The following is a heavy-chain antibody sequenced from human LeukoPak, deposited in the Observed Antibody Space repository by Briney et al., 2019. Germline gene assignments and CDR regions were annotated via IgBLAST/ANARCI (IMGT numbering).Heavy chain of an antibody. CDR1: GFTVSSNS. J-gene: IGHJ4*02. V-gene: IGHV3-23*01. Sequence: PGGSLRLSCTVSGFTVSSNSMSWVRQAPGKGLEWVSAISGSGGSTYYADSVKGRFTISRDNSKNTLYLQMNSLRAEDTAVYYCAPSRKWELLPWGDYWGQGTLVTVSS. CDR3: APSRKWELLPWGDY. D-gene: IGHD1-26*01. CDR2: ISGSGGST.